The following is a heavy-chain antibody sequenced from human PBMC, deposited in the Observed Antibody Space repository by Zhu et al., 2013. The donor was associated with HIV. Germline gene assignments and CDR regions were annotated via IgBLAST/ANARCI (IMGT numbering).Heavy chain of an antibody. D-gene: IGHD5-12*01. CDR1: GYDFGAFG. V-gene: IGHV1-18*01. CDR3: VRGRDGDGYNYGY. CDR2: ISALNGNA. J-gene: IGHJ4*02. Sequence: QVQLLQSGAEVKKPGASVKVSCRVSGYDFGAFGVSWLRQAPGQGPEWLGWISALNGNAQYGPKVRGRVTMTTDTATNTAYMELSSLKSEDTAVYYCVRGRDGDGYNYGYWGQGTLITVSS.